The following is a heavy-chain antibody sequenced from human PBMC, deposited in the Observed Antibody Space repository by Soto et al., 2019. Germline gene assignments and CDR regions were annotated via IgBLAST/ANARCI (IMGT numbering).Heavy chain of an antibody. Sequence: PGGSLRLSCAASGFTFSSYGMHWVRQAPGKGLEWVAVIWYDGSNKYYADSVKGRFTISRDNSKNTLYLQMNSLRAEDTAVYYIARGLSGRSSYYCYGMDVWGQGTTVTVSS. CDR2: IWYDGSNK. CDR3: ARGLSGRSSYYCYGMDV. D-gene: IGHD3-10*01. J-gene: IGHJ6*02. CDR1: GFTFSSYG. V-gene: IGHV3-33*01.